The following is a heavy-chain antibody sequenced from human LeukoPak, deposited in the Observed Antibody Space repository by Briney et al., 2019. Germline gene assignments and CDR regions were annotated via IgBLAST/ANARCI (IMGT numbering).Heavy chain of an antibody. CDR1: GFTFRSYW. J-gene: IGHJ4*02. V-gene: IGHV3-7*03. Sequence: GGSLRLSCAASGFTFRSYWMSWVRQAPGKGLECVANINQDGSEKYYVDSVKGRFTISRDNAKNSLYLQMNSLRAEDTALYYCAKEGGDYWGQGTLVTVSS. CDR2: INQDGSEK. CDR3: AKEGGDY.